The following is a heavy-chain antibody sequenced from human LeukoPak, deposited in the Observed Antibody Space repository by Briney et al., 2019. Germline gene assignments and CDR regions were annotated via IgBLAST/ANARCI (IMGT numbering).Heavy chain of an antibody. CDR1: GFTFSSYG. CDR3: ASPPAAAFGPGDDAFDI. D-gene: IGHD2-2*01. CDR2: INGSGGST. V-gene: IGHV3-23*01. J-gene: IGHJ3*02. Sequence: PGGSLRLSCAASGFTFSSYGMHWVRQAPGKGLEWVSAINGSGGSTYYADSVKGRFTISRDNSKNTLYLQMNSLRVEDTAVYYCASPPAAAFGPGDDAFDIWGQGTMVTVSS.